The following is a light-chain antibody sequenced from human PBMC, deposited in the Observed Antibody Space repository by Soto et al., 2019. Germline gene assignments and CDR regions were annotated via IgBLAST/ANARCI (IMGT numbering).Light chain of an antibody. J-gene: IGLJ2*01. Sequence: QSVLTQPASVSGSPGQSITISCTRTSSDVGGYHYVSWYQQHPGKAPKLLIYGVTNRPSRVSDRFSGSNSGNTASLTISGLQTEDEADYYCSSFSSITREVFGGGTKLTVL. CDR1: SSDVGGYHY. CDR2: GVT. CDR3: SSFSSITREV. V-gene: IGLV2-14*01.